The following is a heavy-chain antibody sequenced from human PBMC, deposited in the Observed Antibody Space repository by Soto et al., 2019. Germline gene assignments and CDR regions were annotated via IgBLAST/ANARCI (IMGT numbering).Heavy chain of an antibody. CDR3: ARYNSAYDY. J-gene: IGHJ4*02. D-gene: IGHD6-19*01. V-gene: IGHV3-33*01. Sequence: QVHLVESGGGVVQPGRSLRLSCAASGFIFSSYGMHWVHQAPGKGLEWVAVIWYDGSNKYYADSVKGRFTISRDTSKNTLYLQMNSLRAEDTAVYYCARYNSAYDYWGQGTLVTVSS. CDR2: IWYDGSNK. CDR1: GFIFSSYG.